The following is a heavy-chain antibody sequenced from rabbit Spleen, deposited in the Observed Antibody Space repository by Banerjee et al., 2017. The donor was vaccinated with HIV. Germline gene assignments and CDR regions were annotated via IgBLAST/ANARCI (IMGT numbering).Heavy chain of an antibody. CDR1: GFDFSSSG. V-gene: IGHV1S47*01. CDR3: VKGNSGL. CDR2: IGIGSGRT. Sequence: QEQLKETGGGLVQPGGSLTLSCKASGFDFSSSGVNWVRQAPGKGLMWIAYIGIGSGRTYYASWVNGRFTISSDNAQNTVDLQMNSLTAADTATYFCVKGNSGLWGQGTLVTVS. J-gene: IGHJ3*01.